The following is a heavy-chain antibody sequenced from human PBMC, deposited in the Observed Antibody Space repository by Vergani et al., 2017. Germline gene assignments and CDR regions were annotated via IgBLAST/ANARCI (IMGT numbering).Heavy chain of an antibody. J-gene: IGHJ4*02. CDR2: IYYSGST. Sequence: QVQLQESCPGLVKPSETLSLTCTVSGCSISSYYWSWIRQPPGKGLEWIGYIYYSGSTNYNPSLKSRVTISVDTSKNQFSLKLSSVTAADTAVYYCARAPLEWLSPSDWGQGTLVTVSS. V-gene: IGHV4-59*01. CDR3: ARAPLEWLSPSD. CDR1: GCSISSYY. D-gene: IGHD6-19*01.